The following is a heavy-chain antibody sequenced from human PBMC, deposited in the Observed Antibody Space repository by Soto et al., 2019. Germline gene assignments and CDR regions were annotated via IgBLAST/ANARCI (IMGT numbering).Heavy chain of an antibody. Sequence: EVQLVESGGGLVQPGGSLRLSCAASGFTFSSYSMNWVRQAPGKGLEWVSYISSSSSTIYYADSVKGRFTISRDNAKNSLYLQMNSLRAEDTAVYYCVRDGGYDANWFDPWGQGTLVTVSS. CDR3: VRDGGYDANWFDP. V-gene: IGHV3-48*01. CDR2: ISSSSSTI. CDR1: GFTFSSYS. D-gene: IGHD5-12*01. J-gene: IGHJ5*02.